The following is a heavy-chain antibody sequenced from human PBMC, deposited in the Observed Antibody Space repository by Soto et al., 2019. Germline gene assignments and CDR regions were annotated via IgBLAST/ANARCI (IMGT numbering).Heavy chain of an antibody. D-gene: IGHD6-13*01. CDR3: ARGGDYTRWYLFDY. CDR1: GFTVSSNY. Sequence: GGSLRLSCAASGFTVSSNYMSWLRQAPGKGLEWVSVIYSGGGTSYADSVKGRFTISRDTSKNTLYLQMNSLRAEDTAVYYCARGGDYTRWYLFDYWGQGTLVTVSS. J-gene: IGHJ4*02. V-gene: IGHV3-53*01. CDR2: IYSGGGT.